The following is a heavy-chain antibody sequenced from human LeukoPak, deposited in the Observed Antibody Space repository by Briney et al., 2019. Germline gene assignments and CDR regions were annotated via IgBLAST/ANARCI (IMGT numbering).Heavy chain of an antibody. D-gene: IGHD2-2*01. CDR3: AKVAFLCSTSCYHYYMDV. Sequence: PGGSLRLSCAASGFTFSSYWMSWVRQAPGKGLEWVANIKQDGSEKYYVDSVKGRFTISRDNSKNTLYLQMNSLRAEDTAVYYCAKVAFLCSTSCYHYYMDVWGKGTTVTVSS. V-gene: IGHV3-7*01. J-gene: IGHJ6*03. CDR2: IKQDGSEK. CDR1: GFTFSSYW.